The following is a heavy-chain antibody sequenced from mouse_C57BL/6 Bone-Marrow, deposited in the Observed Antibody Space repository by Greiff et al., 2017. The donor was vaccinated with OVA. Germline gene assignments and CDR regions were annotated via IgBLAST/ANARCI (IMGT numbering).Heavy chain of an antibody. D-gene: IGHD1-1*01. CDR3: ARMYYYGSSYGWYFDV. Sequence: QVTLKECGPGILQSSQTLSLTCSFSGFSLSTSGMGVSWIRQPSGKGLEWLAHIYWDDDKRYNPSLKSRLTISKDTSRNQVFLKITSVDTADTATYYCARMYYYGSSYGWYFDVWGTGTTVTVSS. CDR2: IYWDDDK. CDR1: GFSLSTSGMG. J-gene: IGHJ1*03. V-gene: IGHV8-12*01.